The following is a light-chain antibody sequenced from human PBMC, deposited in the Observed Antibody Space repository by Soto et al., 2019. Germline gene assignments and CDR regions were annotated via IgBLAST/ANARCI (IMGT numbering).Light chain of an antibody. V-gene: IGKV1-39*01. CDR2: AAS. CDR1: QSINTK. Sequence: DIQMTQSPSSLSASVGDRVTITCRASQSINTKLNWYQQKPGKVPNLLIYAASSLQTGVPPRFSGSGSGTDFTLTISSLQPEDFATYYCQQSYKSPPTFGPGTKVDIK. CDR3: QQSYKSPPT. J-gene: IGKJ1*01.